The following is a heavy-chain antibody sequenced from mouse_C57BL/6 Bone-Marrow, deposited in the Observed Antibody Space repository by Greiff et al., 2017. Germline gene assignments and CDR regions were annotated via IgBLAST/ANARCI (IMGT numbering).Heavy chain of an antibody. CDR3: TTLDGYYFYWYFDV. D-gene: IGHD2-3*01. V-gene: IGHV14-4*01. CDR1: GFNIKDDY. CDR2: IDPENGDT. Sequence: VQLKEPGAELVRPGASVKLSCTASGFNIKDDYMHWVKQRPEQGLEWIGWIDPENGDTEYASKFQGKATITADTSSNTAYLQLSSLTSEDTAVYYCTTLDGYYFYWYFDVWGTGTTVTVSS. J-gene: IGHJ1*03.